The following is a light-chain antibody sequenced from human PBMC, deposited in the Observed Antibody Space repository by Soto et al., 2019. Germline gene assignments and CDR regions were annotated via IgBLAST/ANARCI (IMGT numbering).Light chain of an antibody. CDR3: QQYYSTLLIT. J-gene: IGKJ5*01. V-gene: IGKV4-1*01. CDR2: WAS. Sequence: DIVMTQSPDSRAVSLGERATINCKSSQSVLYSSNNKNYLAWYQQKPGQPPKLLIYWASTRESGVPDRFSGSGSGTDFTLTISSLQAEDVAVYYCQQYYSTLLITFGQGTRLEIK. CDR1: QSVLYSSNNKNY.